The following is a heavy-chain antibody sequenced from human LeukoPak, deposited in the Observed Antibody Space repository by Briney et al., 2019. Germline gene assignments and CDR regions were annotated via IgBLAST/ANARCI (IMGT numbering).Heavy chain of an antibody. CDR2: ISGGRGST. CDR1: GGSISSSSYY. Sequence: PSETLSLTCTVSGGSISSSSYYWGWIRQPPGKGLEWVSLISGGRGSTYYADSVKGRFTISRDNSKNTLYLQMNSLRAEDTALYYCAKDAYNGYGWDYFDYWGQGTLVTVSS. CDR3: AKDAYNGYGWDYFDY. D-gene: IGHD5-12*01. V-gene: IGHV3-23*01. J-gene: IGHJ4*02.